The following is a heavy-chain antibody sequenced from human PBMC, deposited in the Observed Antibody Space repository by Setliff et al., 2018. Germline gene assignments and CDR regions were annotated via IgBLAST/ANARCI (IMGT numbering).Heavy chain of an antibody. CDR2: IKQDGSES. CDR1: GFTFSNYW. Sequence: GGSLRLSCAVSGFTFSNYWMTWVRQAPGKGLEWVANIKQDGSESYYVDSVLGRFTISRDNIKNTAFLQMNSLRADDTAMYYCVASPSNKNGHFEYWGQGTLVTVSS. V-gene: IGHV3-7*01. J-gene: IGHJ4*02. CDR3: VASPSNKNGHFEY.